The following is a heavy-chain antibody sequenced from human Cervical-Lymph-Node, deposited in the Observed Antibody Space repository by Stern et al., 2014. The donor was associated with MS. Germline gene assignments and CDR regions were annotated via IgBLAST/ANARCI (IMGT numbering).Heavy chain of an antibody. CDR2: ISHSGDT. J-gene: IGHJ4*02. Sequence: VQLVESGPGLVKPSETLSLTCAVSGGSISSRYWGWIRQPPGKGLEWIGLISHSGDTKYNTSPKSRVTISLQTTKNQFSLKATPVTAADTAVYYCARLSTAVDFWGQGTLVTVSS. CDR1: GGSISSRY. CDR3: ARLSTAVDF. V-gene: IGHV4-59*08.